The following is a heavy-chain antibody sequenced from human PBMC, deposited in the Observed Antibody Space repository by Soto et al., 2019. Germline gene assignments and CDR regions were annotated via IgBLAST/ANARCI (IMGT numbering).Heavy chain of an antibody. J-gene: IGHJ4*02. V-gene: IGHV4-61*01. CDR1: GGSVSSVSYY. D-gene: IGHD1-26*01. CDR3: AYISGNYYMPFX. Sequence: PSETLSLTCSVSGGSVSSVSYYWNWMRQAPGKGLELIGNIFYSGTTKYNPSLKSRVNISVDTSKNQFSLRLTSVTAADTALYYCAYISGNYYMPFXWGQGTLVTVSX. CDR2: IFYSGTT.